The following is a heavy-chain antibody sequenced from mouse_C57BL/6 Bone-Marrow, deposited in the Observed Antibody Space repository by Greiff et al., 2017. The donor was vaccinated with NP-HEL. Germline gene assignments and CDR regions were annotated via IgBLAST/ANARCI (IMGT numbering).Heavy chain of an antibody. J-gene: IGHJ3*01. CDR3: ARNVHYYGSSPRAY. D-gene: IGHD1-1*01. V-gene: IGHV2-2*01. CDR1: GFSLTSYD. CDR2: IWSGGST. Sequence: QVQLQQSGPGLVQPSQCLSITCTVSGFSLTSYDVHWVRQSPGKGLEWLGVIWSGGSTDYNAAFISRMSISKDNAKSQVFFKMNSLQADDTAIYYCARNVHYYGSSPRAYWGQGTRVTVSA.